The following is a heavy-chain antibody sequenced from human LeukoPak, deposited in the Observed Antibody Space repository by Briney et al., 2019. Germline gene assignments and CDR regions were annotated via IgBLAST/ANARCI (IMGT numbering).Heavy chain of an antibody. CDR1: GFTFSSYA. CDR2: ISSNGGSA. Sequence: GGSLRLSCSASGFTFSSYAMHWVRQAPGKGLEYVSAISSNGGSAYYADSVKGRFTISRDNSKNTLYLQMSSLRAEDTAVYYCVAAAAGTFFDYWGQGTLVTVSS. J-gene: IGHJ4*02. CDR3: VAAAAGTFFDY. D-gene: IGHD6-13*01. V-gene: IGHV3-64D*06.